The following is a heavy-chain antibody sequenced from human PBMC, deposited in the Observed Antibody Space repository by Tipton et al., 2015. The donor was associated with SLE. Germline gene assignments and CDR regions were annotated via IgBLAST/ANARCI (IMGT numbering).Heavy chain of an antibody. CDR2: IYYSGST. J-gene: IGHJ3*02. CDR3: AIPMDNSGRFYAFDI. Sequence: GLVKPSETLSLTCTVSGGSISSSSYYWGWIRQPPGKGLEWIGSIYYSGSTYYNPSLKSRVTISVDTSKNQFSLKLSSVTAADTAVYYCAIPMDNSGRFYAFDIWGQGTMVTVSS. V-gene: IGHV4-39*01. CDR1: GGSISSSSYY. D-gene: IGHD3-22*01.